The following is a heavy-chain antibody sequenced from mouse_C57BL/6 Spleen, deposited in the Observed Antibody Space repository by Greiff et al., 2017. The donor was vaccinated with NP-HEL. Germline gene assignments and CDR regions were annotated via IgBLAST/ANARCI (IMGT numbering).Heavy chain of an antibody. CDR2: IWRGGST. CDR1: GFSLTSYG. CDR3: AKTYYGSSYEDYFDY. J-gene: IGHJ2*01. V-gene: IGHV2-5*01. D-gene: IGHD1-1*01. Sequence: QVHVKQSGPGLVQPSQSLSITCTVSGFSLTSYGVHWVRQSPGKGLEWLGVIWRGGSTDYNAAFMSRLSITKDNSKSQVFFKMNSLQADDTAIYYCAKTYYGSSYEDYFDYWGQGTTLTVSS.